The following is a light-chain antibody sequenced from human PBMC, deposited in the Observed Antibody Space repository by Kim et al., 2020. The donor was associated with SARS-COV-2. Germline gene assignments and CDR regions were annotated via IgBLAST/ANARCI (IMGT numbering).Light chain of an antibody. J-gene: IGLJ2*01. V-gene: IGLV2-11*01. CDR1: SSDVGGYNY. Sequence: QSALTQPRSVSGSPGQSVTISCTGTSSDVGGYNYVSWYQQYPGKAPKLMIYDVTKRPSGVPDRFSGSKSGNTASLTISGLQAEDESDYYCCSYAGTYTYVLFGGGTQLIVL. CDR2: DVT. CDR3: CSYAGTYTYVL.